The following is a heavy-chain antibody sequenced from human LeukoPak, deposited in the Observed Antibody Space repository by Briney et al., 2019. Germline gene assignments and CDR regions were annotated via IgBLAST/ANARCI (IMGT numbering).Heavy chain of an antibody. Sequence: GGSLRLSCAASGFTFSSYSMNWVRQAPWKGLEWVSSISSSSSYIYYADSVKGRFTISRDNAKNSLYLQMNSLRAEDTAVYYCAREGVNCGGDCYPPYYFDYWGQGTLVTVSS. CDR2: ISSSSSYI. CDR1: GFTFSSYS. J-gene: IGHJ4*02. V-gene: IGHV3-21*01. D-gene: IGHD2-21*01. CDR3: AREGVNCGGDCYPPYYFDY.